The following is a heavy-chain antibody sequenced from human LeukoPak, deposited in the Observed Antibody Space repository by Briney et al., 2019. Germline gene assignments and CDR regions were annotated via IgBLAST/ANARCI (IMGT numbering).Heavy chain of an antibody. V-gene: IGHV4-59*11. Sequence: SETLSLTCIVSDTISSHYWSWIRQPPGKGLEWIGYIYYSGSTNYNPSLKSRVTISVDTSKNQFSLKLSSVTAADTAVYYCAREGHTYYYDSSGYYFDYWGQGTLVTVSS. CDR2: IYYSGST. CDR1: DTISSHY. D-gene: IGHD3-22*01. CDR3: AREGHTYYYDSSGYYFDY. J-gene: IGHJ4*02.